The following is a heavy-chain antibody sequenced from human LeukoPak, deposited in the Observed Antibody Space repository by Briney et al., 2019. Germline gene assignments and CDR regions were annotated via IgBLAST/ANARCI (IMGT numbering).Heavy chain of an antibody. D-gene: IGHD6-19*01. Sequence: ASVKVSCKASGYTFTGYYMHWVRQAPGQGLEWMGRINPNSGGTNYAQKFQGRVTMTRDTSISTAYMELSRLRSDDTAVYYCARGHSSGWYGGYFDYWGQGTLVAVSS. CDR1: GYTFTGYY. CDR3: ARGHSSGWYGGYFDY. CDR2: INPNSGGT. J-gene: IGHJ4*02. V-gene: IGHV1-2*06.